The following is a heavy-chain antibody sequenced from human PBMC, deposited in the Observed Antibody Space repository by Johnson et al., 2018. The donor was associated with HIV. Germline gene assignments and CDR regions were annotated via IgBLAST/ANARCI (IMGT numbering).Heavy chain of an antibody. V-gene: IGHV3-49*04. J-gene: IGHJ3*02. CDR2: IRSKAYGGTT. CDR1: GFTFGDYA. Sequence: VQLVESGGGLVQPGRSLRLSCTASGFTFGDYAMNWVRQAPGKGLEWVGFIRSKAYGGTTYYPGSVTGRFTISRENAKNSLYLQMNSLRAGDTAVYYCARGKAFDIWGQGTMVTVSS. CDR3: ARGKAFDI.